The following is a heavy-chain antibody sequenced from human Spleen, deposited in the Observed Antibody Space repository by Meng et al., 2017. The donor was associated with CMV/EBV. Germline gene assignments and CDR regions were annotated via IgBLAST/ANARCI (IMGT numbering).Heavy chain of an antibody. J-gene: IGHJ6*02. V-gene: IGHV3-23*01. Sequence: GESLKISCAASGFTFSSYAMSWVRQAPGKGLEWVSAISGSGGSTYYADSVKGRFTISRDNAKNTVYLQMSSLRAEDTAVYYCARVSSAYSGTYHDYYGMDVWGQGTTVTVSS. CDR2: ISGSGGST. CDR3: ARVSSAYSGTYHDYYGMDV. CDR1: GFTFSSYA. D-gene: IGHD1-26*01.